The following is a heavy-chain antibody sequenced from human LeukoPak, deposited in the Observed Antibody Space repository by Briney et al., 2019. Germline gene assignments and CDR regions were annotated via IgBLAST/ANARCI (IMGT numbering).Heavy chain of an antibody. Sequence: SETLSLTCTVSGVSISSSSYHWDWVRQPPGKGLEWIGSIYDSGSTYYSPSLKSRVTISVDTSKNQFSLKLNSVTAADTAVYYCTRQVLHTAMDYWGQGTLVTVSS. CDR1: GVSISSSSYH. V-gene: IGHV4-39*01. D-gene: IGHD5-18*01. CDR3: TRQVLHTAMDY. CDR2: IYDSGST. J-gene: IGHJ4*02.